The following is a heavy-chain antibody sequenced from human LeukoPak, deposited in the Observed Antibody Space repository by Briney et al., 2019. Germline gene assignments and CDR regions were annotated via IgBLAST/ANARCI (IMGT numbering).Heavy chain of an antibody. CDR3: ARDVAAAVNWFDP. J-gene: IGHJ5*02. D-gene: IGHD6-13*01. Sequence: SETLSLTCTVSNGPTNTYQWTWIRQPPGKGLEWIGYIYYSGSTNYNPSLKSRVTISVDTSKNQFSLKLSSVTAADTAVYYCARDVAAAVNWFDPWGQGTLVTVSS. CDR2: IYYSGST. CDR1: NGPTNTYQ. V-gene: IGHV4-59*01.